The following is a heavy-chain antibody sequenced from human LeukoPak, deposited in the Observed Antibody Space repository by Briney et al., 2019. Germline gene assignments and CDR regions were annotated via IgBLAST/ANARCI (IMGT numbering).Heavy chain of an antibody. CDR2: IIPIFGTA. V-gene: IGHV1-69*06. CDR3: AILSPPKGYYYDSSGHPYFDY. Sequence: GASVKVSCKASGGTFSSYAISWVRQAPGQGLEWMGGIIPIFGTANYAQKFQGRVTITADKSTSTAYMELSSLRSEDTAVYYCAILSPPKGYYYDSSGHPYFDYWGQGTLVTVSS. CDR1: GGTFSSYA. D-gene: IGHD3-22*01. J-gene: IGHJ4*02.